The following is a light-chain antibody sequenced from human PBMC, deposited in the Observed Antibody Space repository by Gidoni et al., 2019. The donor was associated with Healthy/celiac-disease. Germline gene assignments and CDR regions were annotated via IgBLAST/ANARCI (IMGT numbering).Light chain of an antibody. J-gene: IGKJ3*01. V-gene: IGKV3-11*01. Sequence: EIVFTHSPATLSLSPGERATLSCRASQSVSSYLAWYQQKPSQAPRLLIYDASNRATGIPARVSGSGSGTDFTLTISSLEPEDFAVYYCQQRSNWPLFTFGPGTKVDIK. CDR3: QQRSNWPLFT. CDR2: DAS. CDR1: QSVSSY.